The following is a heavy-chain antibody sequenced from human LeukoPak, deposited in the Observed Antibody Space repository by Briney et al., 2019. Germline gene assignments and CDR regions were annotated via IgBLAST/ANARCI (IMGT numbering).Heavy chain of an antibody. J-gene: IGHJ4*02. CDR2: IDPSGGST. CDR3: ARALIMITFGGAAGY. V-gene: IGHV1-46*01. Sequence: GASVKVSCKASGYTFTSYYMHWVRQAPGQGPEWMGIIDPSGGSTSYAQKFQGRVTMTRDTSTSTVYMELSSLRSEDTAVYYCARALIMITFGGAAGYWGQGTLVTVSS. D-gene: IGHD3-16*01. CDR1: GYTFTSYY.